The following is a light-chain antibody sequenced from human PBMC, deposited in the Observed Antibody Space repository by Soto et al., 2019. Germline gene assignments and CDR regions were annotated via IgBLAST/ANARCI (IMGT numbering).Light chain of an antibody. CDR1: SSNIGAGYD. J-gene: IGLJ1*01. CDR2: GNS. CDR3: QSYDSSLSVF. V-gene: IGLV1-40*01. Sequence: QSVLTQPPSVSGAPGQRVTISCTGSSSNIGAGYDVHWYQQLPGTAPKLLIYGNSNRPSGVPDRFSGSKSGTSASLAITGLQAEDEADYYCQSYDSSLSVFFGTGTKLIVL.